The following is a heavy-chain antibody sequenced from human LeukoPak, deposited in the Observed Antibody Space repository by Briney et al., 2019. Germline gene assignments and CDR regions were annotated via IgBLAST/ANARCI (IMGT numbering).Heavy chain of an antibody. CDR3: ARDGPWSSSSLRYYYGMDV. Sequence: GGSLRLSCAASGFTFSSYGMHWVRQAPGKGLEWVAVIWYDGSNKYYADSVKGRFTISRDNSKNTLYLQMNSLRAEDTAVYYCARDGPWSSSSLRYYYGMDVWGQGTTVTVSS. D-gene: IGHD6-13*01. CDR2: IWYDGSNK. CDR1: GFTFSSYG. J-gene: IGHJ6*02. V-gene: IGHV3-33*01.